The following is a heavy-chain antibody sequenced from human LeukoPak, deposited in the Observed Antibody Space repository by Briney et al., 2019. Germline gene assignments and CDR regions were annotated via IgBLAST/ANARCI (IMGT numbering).Heavy chain of an antibody. CDR2: IIPLFGSA. CDR3: ARDLVGSAISYSSGAWDY. V-gene: IGHV1-69*13. J-gene: IGHJ4*02. D-gene: IGHD3-10*01. Sequence: ASVKVSCKASGGTFSNYAISWVRQAPGQGLEWMGGIIPLFGSADYAQKFQGRVTFTADESTSTAYMELSSLRPEDTAVYYCARDLVGSAISYSSGAWDYWGQGTLVTVSS. CDR1: GGTFSNYA.